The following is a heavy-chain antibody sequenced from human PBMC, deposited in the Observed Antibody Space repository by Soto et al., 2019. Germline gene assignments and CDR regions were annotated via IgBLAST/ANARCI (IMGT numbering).Heavy chain of an antibody. CDR1: GGTFSSYA. J-gene: IGHJ4*02. D-gene: IGHD2-15*01. CDR2: IIPIFGTA. Sequence: QVQLVQSGAEVKKPGSSVKVSCKASGGTFSSYAISWVRQAPGQGLEWTGGIIPIFGTANYAQKFQGRVTITADESTSTAYMELSSLRSEDTAVYYCAREGGGILYTHFDYWGQGTLVTVSS. V-gene: IGHV1-69*01. CDR3: AREGGGILYTHFDY.